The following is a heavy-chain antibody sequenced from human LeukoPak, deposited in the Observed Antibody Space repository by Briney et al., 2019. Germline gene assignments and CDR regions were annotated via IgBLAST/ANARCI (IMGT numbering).Heavy chain of an antibody. CDR3: ARGARGGDFKN. Sequence: GGSLRLSCAASRFTFSSYWMSWVRQAPGKGLEWVANIKQDGSEKYYVDSVKGRFTISRDNAKNSLYLQMNSLRAEDTAVYYCARGARGGDFKNWGQGTLVTVSS. CDR2: IKQDGSEK. CDR1: RFTFSSYW. V-gene: IGHV3-7*01. J-gene: IGHJ1*01. D-gene: IGHD2-21*01.